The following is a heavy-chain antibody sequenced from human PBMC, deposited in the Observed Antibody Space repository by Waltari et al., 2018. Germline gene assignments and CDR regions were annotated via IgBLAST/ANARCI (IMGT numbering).Heavy chain of an antibody. D-gene: IGHD4-17*01. CDR2: VDPEDGKT. CDR1: GYTFNAYY. J-gene: IGHJ4*02. Sequence: EVQLIQSGPEVKKPGASVKIPCKASGYTFNAYYMHWVQQAPGKGLEWMGRVDPEDGKTKYAEEFQGRVTMTADTFTDTAYMELSSLRSEDTAVYYCARTTTLKSLDYWGQGTLVTVSS. CDR3: ARTTTLKSLDY. V-gene: IGHV1-69-2*01.